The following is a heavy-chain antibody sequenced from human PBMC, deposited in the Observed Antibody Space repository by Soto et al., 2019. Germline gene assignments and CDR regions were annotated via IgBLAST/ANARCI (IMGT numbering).Heavy chain of an antibody. V-gene: IGHV1-69*13. CDR2: IIPIFGTA. CDR3: ARDGGIAAAGPRVFDY. D-gene: IGHD6-13*01. J-gene: IGHJ4*02. CDR1: GGTFSSYA. Sequence: ASVKVSCKASGGTFSSYAISWVRQAPGQGLEWMGGIIPIFGTANYAQKFQGRVTITADESTSTAYMELSSLRSEDTAVYYCARDGGIAAAGPRVFDYWGQGTLVTVSS.